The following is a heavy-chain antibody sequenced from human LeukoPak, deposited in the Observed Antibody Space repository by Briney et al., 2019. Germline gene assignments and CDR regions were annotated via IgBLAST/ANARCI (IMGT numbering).Heavy chain of an antibody. CDR3: ARVRSYGGKGFGLDY. V-gene: IGHV1-2*02. D-gene: IGHD4-23*01. CDR2: INPNSGGT. Sequence: GASVKVSCKASGYTFTGYYMHWVRQAPGQGLEWMGWINPNSGGTNYAQKFQGRVTMTRDTSISTAYMELSRPRSDDTAVYYCARVRSYGGKGFGLDYWGQGTLVTVSS. J-gene: IGHJ4*02. CDR1: GYTFTGYY.